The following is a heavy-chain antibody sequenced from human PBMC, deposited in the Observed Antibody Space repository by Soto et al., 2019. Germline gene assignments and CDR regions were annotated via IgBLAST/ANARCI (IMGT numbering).Heavy chain of an antibody. CDR3: ARQAID. CDR1: GGSIGDYY. J-gene: IGHJ4*02. CDR2: VYYSGST. Sequence: QVQLQESGPGLVKPSETLSLTCTVSGGSIGDYYWSWFRQAPGKGLDWIGYVYYSGSTNYNPSLQSRVTISVDTSKNQFSLKLSSVTAADTAIYYCARQAIDWGQGTLVTVS. V-gene: IGHV4-59*08.